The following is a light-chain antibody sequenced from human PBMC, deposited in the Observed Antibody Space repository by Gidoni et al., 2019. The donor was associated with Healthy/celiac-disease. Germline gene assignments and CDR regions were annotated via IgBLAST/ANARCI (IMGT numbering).Light chain of an antibody. J-gene: IGKJ1*01. V-gene: IGKV1-5*03. Sequence: DIQITQSPSTLSASVGDRVTITCRASQSISSWLAWYQQKPGKAPKLLIYKASSLESGVPSRFSGSGSGTEFTLTISSLQPDDFATYYCQQYNSYSGRFGQGTKVEIK. CDR1: QSISSW. CDR2: KAS. CDR3: QQYNSYSGR.